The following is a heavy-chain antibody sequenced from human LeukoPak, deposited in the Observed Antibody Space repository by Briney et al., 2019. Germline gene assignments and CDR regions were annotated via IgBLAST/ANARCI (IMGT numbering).Heavy chain of an antibody. V-gene: IGHV3-7*01. CDR1: EFILSNWW. CDR3: ARGHYGMDV. J-gene: IGHJ6*02. Sequence: GSLRLSCAASEFILSNWWMTWVRQAPGKGLEWVASIKPDGSENYYVDSVKGRFTVSRDNARSSLYLQMNSLRAEDTAVYYCARGHYGMDVWGQGTTVTVSS. CDR2: IKPDGSEN.